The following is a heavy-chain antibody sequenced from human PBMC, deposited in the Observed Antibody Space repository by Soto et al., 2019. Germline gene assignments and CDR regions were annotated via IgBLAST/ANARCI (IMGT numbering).Heavy chain of an antibody. CDR2: ISSSSYI. J-gene: IGHJ6*02. V-gene: IGHV3-21*01. CDR3: ARESLMDFWSGYAYGMDV. CDR1: GFTFSSYS. D-gene: IGHD3-3*01. Sequence: PGGSLRLSCSASGFTFSSYSMNWVRQAPGKGLEWVSSISSSSYIYYADSVKGRFTISRDNAKNSLYLQMNSLRAEDTAVYYCARESLMDFWSGYAYGMDVWGQGSTVTVSS.